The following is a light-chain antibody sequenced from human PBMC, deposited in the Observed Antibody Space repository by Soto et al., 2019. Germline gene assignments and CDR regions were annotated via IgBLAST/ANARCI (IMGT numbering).Light chain of an antibody. CDR2: DDN. CDR3: QVWDSSSDHYV. J-gene: IGLJ1*01. Sequence: SYELTQPPSVSVAPGQTATIPCGGNNIGSKSVHWYQLRPGQAPVLVVYDDNDRPSGIPERFSGSNSGNTATLTISRVEAGDEADYYCQVWDSSSDHYVFGTGTRSPS. V-gene: IGLV3-21*02. CDR1: NIGSKS.